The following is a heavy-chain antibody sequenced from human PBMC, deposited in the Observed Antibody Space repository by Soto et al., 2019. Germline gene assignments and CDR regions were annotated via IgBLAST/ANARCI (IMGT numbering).Heavy chain of an antibody. D-gene: IGHD2-2*01. CDR2: IFSNDEK. CDR3: ARMGYCSSTSCYAIPNWFDP. CDR1: GFSLSNARMG. V-gene: IGHV2-26*01. Sequence: QVTLKESGPVLVKPTETLTLTCTVSGFSLSNARMGVSWIRQPPVKALEWLAHIFSNDEKSYSTSLKSRLTSSKDTSKSQVVLTMTNMDPVDTATYYCARMGYCSSTSCYAIPNWFDPWGQGTLVTVSS. J-gene: IGHJ5*02.